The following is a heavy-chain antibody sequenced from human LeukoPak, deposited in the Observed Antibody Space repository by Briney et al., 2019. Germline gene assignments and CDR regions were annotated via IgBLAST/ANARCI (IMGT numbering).Heavy chain of an antibody. Sequence: ASVKVSCKASGGTFSSYAISWVRQAPGQGLEWMGGIIPIFGTANYAQKFQGRVTMTRDMSTSTVYMELSSLRSEDTAVYYCARDGRFITIFGVGYYYYYYMDVWGKGTTVTVSS. CDR2: IIPIFGTA. CDR1: GGTFSSYA. J-gene: IGHJ6*03. CDR3: ARDGRFITIFGVGYYYYYYMDV. D-gene: IGHD3-3*01. V-gene: IGHV1-69*05.